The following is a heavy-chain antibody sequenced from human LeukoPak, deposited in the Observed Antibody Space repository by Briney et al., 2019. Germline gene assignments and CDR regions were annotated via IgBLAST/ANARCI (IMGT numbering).Heavy chain of an antibody. D-gene: IGHD3-10*01. Sequence: GGPLRRSCSASGFNFSSYAMHWVRQAPGKGLEYVSAISSNGGSTYYADSVKGRFTISRDNSKNTLYLQMSNLRAEDTAVYYCVKDRGITMVRGVLDYWGQGTLVTVSS. CDR2: ISSNGGST. CDR1: GFNFSSYA. CDR3: VKDRGITMVRGVLDY. J-gene: IGHJ4*02. V-gene: IGHV3-64D*06.